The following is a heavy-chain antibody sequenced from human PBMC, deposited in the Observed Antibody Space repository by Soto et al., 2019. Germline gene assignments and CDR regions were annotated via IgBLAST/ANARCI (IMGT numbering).Heavy chain of an antibody. CDR3: ARLVVVPAIVDYYYYGMDV. Sequence: SLKTSCKGSGYSFTSYWISWVRQMPGKGLEWMGRIDPSDSYTNYSPSFQGHVTISADKSISTAYLQWSSLKASDTAMYYCARLVVVPAIVDYYYYGMDVWGQGTTVTVSS. D-gene: IGHD2-2*01. J-gene: IGHJ6*02. CDR1: GYSFTSYW. V-gene: IGHV5-10-1*01. CDR2: IDPSDSYT.